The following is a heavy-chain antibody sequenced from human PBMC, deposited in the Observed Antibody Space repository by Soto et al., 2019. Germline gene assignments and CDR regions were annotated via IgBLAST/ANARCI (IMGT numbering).Heavy chain of an antibody. CDR2: MNPNSGNT. Sequence: ASVKVCCKASGYTFTSYDINWVRQATGQGLEWMGWMNPNSGNTGYAQKFQGRVTMTRNTSISTAYMELSSLRSEDTAVYYCARTLSRADFWSGYYTWGFYYYGMDVWGQGTTVTVSS. CDR1: GYTFTSYD. CDR3: ARTLSRADFWSGYYTWGFYYYGMDV. J-gene: IGHJ6*02. D-gene: IGHD3-3*01. V-gene: IGHV1-8*01.